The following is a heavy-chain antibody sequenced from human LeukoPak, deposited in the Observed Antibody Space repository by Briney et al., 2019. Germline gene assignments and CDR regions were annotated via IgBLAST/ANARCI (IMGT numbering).Heavy chain of an antibody. CDR1: GGSISSYY. CDR3: ARHGYYSDAFDI. V-gene: IGHV4-59*08. CDR2: IYYSGST. Sequence: PSETLSLTCTVSGGSISSYYWSWIRQPPGKGLEWIGYIYYSGSTNYNPSLKSRVTISVDTSKNQFSLKLSSVTAADTAVYYCARHGYYSDAFDIWGQGTMVTVSS. D-gene: IGHD3-10*01. J-gene: IGHJ3*02.